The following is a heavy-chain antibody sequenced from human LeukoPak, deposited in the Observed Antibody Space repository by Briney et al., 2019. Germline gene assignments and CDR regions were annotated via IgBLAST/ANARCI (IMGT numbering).Heavy chain of an antibody. CDR2: ISYDGSNK. D-gene: IGHD2-2*01. J-gene: IGHJ6*02. CDR1: GFTFSSYG. CDR3: VKLDCSSTSCYGDYYYGMDV. Sequence: GGSLRLSCAASGFTFSSYGMHWVRQAPGKGLEWVAVISYDGSNKYYADSVKGRFTISGDNSKNTLYLQMNSLRAEDTAVYYCVKLDCSSTSCYGDYYYGMDVWGQGTTVTVSS. V-gene: IGHV3-30*18.